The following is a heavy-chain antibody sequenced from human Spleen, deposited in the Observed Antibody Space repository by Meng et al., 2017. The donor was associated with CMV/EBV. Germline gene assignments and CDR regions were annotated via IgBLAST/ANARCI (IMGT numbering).Heavy chain of an antibody. CDR3: ADWNYSGGFDY. CDR1: GGSINTGGYF. Sequence: SETLSLTCTVSGGSINTGGYFWSWIRQLPGKGLEWIGDFYYSGSTYYHPSLKSRVTISVDTSKNQFSLKLSSVTAADTAVYYCADWNYSGGFDYWGQGTLVTVSS. CDR2: FYYSGST. V-gene: IGHV4-30-4*01. J-gene: IGHJ4*02. D-gene: IGHD1-7*01.